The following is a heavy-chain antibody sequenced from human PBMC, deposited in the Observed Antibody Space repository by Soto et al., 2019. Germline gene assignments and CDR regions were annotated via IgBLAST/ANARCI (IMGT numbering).Heavy chain of an antibody. Sequence: EVQLLESGGGLVQPGGSLRLSCAASGFTFSSYAMSWVRQAPGNGLEWVSAISGSGGRTYYADSVKGRFTISRDNSKNTLYLQMNSLIAEDTAVYYCAKDGGGGSDYRKKLAFDIWGQGTMVTVSS. CDR1: GFTFSSYA. D-gene: IGHD1-26*01. CDR2: ISGSGGRT. J-gene: IGHJ3*02. V-gene: IGHV3-23*01. CDR3: AKDGGGGSDYRKKLAFDI.